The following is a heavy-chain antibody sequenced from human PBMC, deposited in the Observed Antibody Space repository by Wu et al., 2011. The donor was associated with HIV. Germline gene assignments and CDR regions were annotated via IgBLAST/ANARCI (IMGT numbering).Heavy chain of an antibody. CDR2: IYPADSDT. J-gene: IGHJ5*02. CDR3: ARSSYYYDSSGYSVPYDWFDP. D-gene: IGHD3-22*01. V-gene: IGHV5-51*01. CDR1: GSSFSNFW. Sequence: VQLVQSGAEVKKPGESLKISCKGSGSSFSNFWIGWVRQVPGKGLEWMGIIYPADSDTRYSPSFQGQVTISADKSISTAYLQWSSLKASDTAMYYCARSSYYYDSSGYSVPYDWFDPWGQGTLVTVSS.